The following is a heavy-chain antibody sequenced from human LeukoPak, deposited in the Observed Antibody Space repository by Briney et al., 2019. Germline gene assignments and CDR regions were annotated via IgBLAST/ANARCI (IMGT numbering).Heavy chain of an antibody. D-gene: IGHD3-10*01. V-gene: IGHV3-20*04. CDR3: ARDYGSGVTDAFDI. CDR1: GFTFDDYG. CDR2: INWNGGST. J-gene: IGHJ3*02. Sequence: GGSPRLSCAASGFTFDDYGMSWVRQAPGKGLEWVSGINWNGGSTGYADSVKGRFTISRDNAKNSLCLQMNSLRAEDTALYYCARDYGSGVTDAFDIWGQGTMVTVSS.